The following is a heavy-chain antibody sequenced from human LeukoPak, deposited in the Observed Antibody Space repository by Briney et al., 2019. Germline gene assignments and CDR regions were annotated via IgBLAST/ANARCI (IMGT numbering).Heavy chain of an antibody. Sequence: GGSLRLSCAASGFRFSSYAMSWVRQAPWKGLEWVSAISGSGGSTYYADSVKGRFTISRDNSKNTLYLQMNSLRAEDTAVYYCAKGTNYYGSGSNYFDYWGQGTLVTVSS. CDR2: ISGSGGST. J-gene: IGHJ4*02. V-gene: IGHV3-23*01. CDR3: AKGTNYYGSGSNYFDY. CDR1: GFRFSSYA. D-gene: IGHD3-10*01.